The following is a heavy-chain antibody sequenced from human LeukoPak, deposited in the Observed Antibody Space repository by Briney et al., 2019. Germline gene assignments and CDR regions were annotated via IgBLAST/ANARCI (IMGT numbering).Heavy chain of an antibody. V-gene: IGHV4-39*01. CDR2: IYYSGST. J-gene: IGHJ5*02. Sequence: SSETLSLTCTVSGGSISSSSYYWGWLRQPPGKGLEWIGSIYYSGSTYYNPSLKSPVTISVDTSKNQFSLKLSSVTAADTAVYYCARRPAGYCSSTSCYNWFDPWGQGTLVTVSS. D-gene: IGHD2-2*01. CDR1: GGSISSSSYY. CDR3: ARRPAGYCSSTSCYNWFDP.